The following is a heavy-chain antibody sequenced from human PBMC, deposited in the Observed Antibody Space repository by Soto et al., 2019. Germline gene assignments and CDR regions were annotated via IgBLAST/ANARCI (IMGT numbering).Heavy chain of an antibody. J-gene: IGHJ4*02. Sequence: GGSLRLSCAASGFTFSSYSMNWVRQAPGKGLEWVSSISSSSSYIYYADSVKGRFTISRDNAKNSLYLQMNSLRAEDTAVYYCARDPVPAAPFDYWGQGTLVTVSS. CDR3: ARDPVPAAPFDY. CDR1: GFTFSSYS. D-gene: IGHD2-2*01. V-gene: IGHV3-21*01. CDR2: ISSSSSYI.